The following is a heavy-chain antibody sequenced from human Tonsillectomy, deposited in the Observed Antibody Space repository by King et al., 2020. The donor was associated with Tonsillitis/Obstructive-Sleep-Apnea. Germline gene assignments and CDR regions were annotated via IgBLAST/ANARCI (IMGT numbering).Heavy chain of an antibody. D-gene: IGHD3-10*01. CDR1: GGSISSYY. V-gene: IGHV4-59*01. CDR3: ARHYGSGSYYRRAFDY. J-gene: IGHJ4*02. CDR2: IYDSGST. Sequence: QLQESGPGLVKPSETLSLTCTVSGGSISSYYWSWIRQPPGKGLEWIGYIYDSGSTNYNPSLKSRVTISVDTSKNQFSLKLSSVTAADTAVYYCARHYGSGSYYRRAFDYWGQGTLVTVSS.